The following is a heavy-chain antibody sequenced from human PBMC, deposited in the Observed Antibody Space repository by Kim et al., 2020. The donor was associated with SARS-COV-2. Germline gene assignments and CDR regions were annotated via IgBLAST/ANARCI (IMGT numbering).Heavy chain of an antibody. D-gene: IGHD3-22*01. CDR2: T. Sequence: TYYNPSLKSRVTISVDTSKNQFSLKLSSVTAADTAVYYCATNYDSSGLDYWGQGTLVTVSS. CDR3: ATNYDSSGLDY. J-gene: IGHJ4*02. V-gene: IGHV4-30-2*04.